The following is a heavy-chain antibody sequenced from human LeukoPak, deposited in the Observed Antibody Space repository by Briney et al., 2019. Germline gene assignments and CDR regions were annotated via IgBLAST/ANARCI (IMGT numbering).Heavy chain of an antibody. V-gene: IGHV3-23*01. CDR2: IPGSDDST. J-gene: IGHJ4*02. CDR1: GFTFSNYA. D-gene: IGHD6-19*01. Sequence: GGSLRLSCAASGFTFSNYAMSWVRQAPGKGLEWVSAIPGSDDSTYYADSVRGRFTISRDNSKKTLYLQMDSLRAEDTAVYYCAKETLSGLLTIDYWGQGTLVTVSS. CDR3: AKETLSGLLTIDY.